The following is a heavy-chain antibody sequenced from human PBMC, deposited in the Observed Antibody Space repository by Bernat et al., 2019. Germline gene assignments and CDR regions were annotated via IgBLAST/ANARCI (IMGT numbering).Heavy chain of an antibody. J-gene: IGHJ4*02. CDR3: AGEDRGTSY. D-gene: IGHD3-16*01. V-gene: IGHV3-48*01. CDR2: ISSSGSTI. CDR1: ALTFSTYN. Sequence: EVQLVESGGGLVQPGGSLRLSCAASALTFSTYNFNWVRQAPGKGLEWLSCISSSGSTIYYAASVKGRFTISRDNAKNSLYLQINSLRAEDTAVYYCAGEDRGTSYWGQGTLVTVSS.